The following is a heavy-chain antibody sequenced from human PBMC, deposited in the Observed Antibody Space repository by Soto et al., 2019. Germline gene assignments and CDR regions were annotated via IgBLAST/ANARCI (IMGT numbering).Heavy chain of an antibody. CDR3: ARRITGSPPADGGS. CDR1: GFTFSDHY. D-gene: IGHD1-20*01. CDR2: IRNIANSYTT. Sequence: EVQLVESGGDLVQPGGSLRLSCAVSGFTFSDHYMDWVRQAPGNGLEWVGRIRNIANSYTTDYAASVKGRFTISRDDSKNSVYLHMNSLKTEDTAMYYCARRITGSPPADGGSWGQGTLVTVSS. V-gene: IGHV3-72*01. J-gene: IGHJ5*02.